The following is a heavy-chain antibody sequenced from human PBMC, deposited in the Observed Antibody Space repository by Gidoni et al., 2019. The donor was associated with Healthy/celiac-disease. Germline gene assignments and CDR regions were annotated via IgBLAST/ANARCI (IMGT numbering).Heavy chain of an antibody. CDR2: MNPNSGNT. CDR1: GYTFTSYD. J-gene: IGHJ5*02. V-gene: IGHV1-8*01. D-gene: IGHD2-2*01. Sequence: QVQLVQSGAEVKKPGASVQVSCKASGYTFTSYDINWVRQATGQGLEWMGWMNPNSGNTGYAQKFQGRVTMTRNTSISTAYMELSSLRSEDTAVYYCAMGIDCSSTSCYVGWFDPWGQGTLVTVSS. CDR3: AMGIDCSSTSCYVGWFDP.